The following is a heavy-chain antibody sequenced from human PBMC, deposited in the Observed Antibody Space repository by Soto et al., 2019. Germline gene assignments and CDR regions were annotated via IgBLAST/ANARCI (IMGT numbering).Heavy chain of an antibody. CDR2: IGTTGRTK. CDR1: GFTFSDYY. V-gene: IGHV3-11*01. D-gene: IGHD2-2*03. CDR3: ASGYSSSCFDY. Sequence: QVQLVESGGGLVKPGGSLRLSCAASGFTFSDYYMHWIRQAPGKGLEWNSYIGTTGRTKYYADAVEGRFTISRDNAKNSLYLKMYSLRAEDTSIYYCASGYSSSCFDYWGDGTLVAVAA. J-gene: IGHJ4*01.